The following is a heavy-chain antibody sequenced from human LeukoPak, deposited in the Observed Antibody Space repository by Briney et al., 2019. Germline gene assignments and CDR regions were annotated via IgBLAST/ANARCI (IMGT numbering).Heavy chain of an antibody. D-gene: IGHD6-19*01. CDR1: GGSFSGYY. CDR3: ASTYSSGWYGVY. CDR2: INHSGGT. Sequence: SETLSLTCAVYGGSFSGYYWSWIRQPPGKGLEWIGEINHSGGTNYNPSLKSRVTISVDTSKNQFSLKLSSVTAADTAVYYCASTYSSGWYGVYWGQGTLVTVSS. J-gene: IGHJ4*02. V-gene: IGHV4-34*01.